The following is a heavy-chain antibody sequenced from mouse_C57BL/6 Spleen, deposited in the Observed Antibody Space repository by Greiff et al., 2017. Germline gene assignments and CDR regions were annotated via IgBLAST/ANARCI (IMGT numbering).Heavy chain of an antibody. J-gene: IGHJ2*01. CDR3: ASDYYGSSFDY. CDR1: GYSITSGYY. Sequence: ESGPGLVKPSQSLSLTCSVTGYSITSGYYWNWIRQFPGNKLEWMGYISYDGSNNYNPSLKNRISITRDTSKNQFFLKLNSVTTEDTATYYCASDYYGSSFDYWGQGTTLTVSS. D-gene: IGHD1-1*01. CDR2: ISYDGSN. V-gene: IGHV3-6*01.